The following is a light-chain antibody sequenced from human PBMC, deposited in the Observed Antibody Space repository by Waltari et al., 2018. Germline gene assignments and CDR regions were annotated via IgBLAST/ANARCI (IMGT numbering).Light chain of an antibody. V-gene: IGLV3-10*01. CDR1: APPKKY. Sequence: SYELTQPPSVSVSPGQAARIPCPGDAPPKKYANWYQQKSGQAPVLVIYEDSKRPAGIPERFSGSSSGTTATLTLSGAQVEDEGDYYCYSTDSSGTQRVFGGGTKLTVL. J-gene: IGLJ2*01. CDR2: EDS. CDR3: YSTDSSGTQRV.